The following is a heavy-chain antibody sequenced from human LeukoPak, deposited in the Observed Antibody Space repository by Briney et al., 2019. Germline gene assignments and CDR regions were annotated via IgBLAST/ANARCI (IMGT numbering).Heavy chain of an antibody. D-gene: IGHD1-7*01. CDR1: GFTFSSYA. V-gene: IGHV3-23*01. Sequence: GGSLRLSCAASGFTFSSYAMSWVRQAPGKGLEWVSAISGSGGSTYYADSVKGRFTISRDNSKNTLYLQTNSLRAEDTAVYYCAKDRGGITGTTWYYWGQGTLVTVSS. J-gene: IGHJ4*02. CDR2: ISGSGGST. CDR3: AKDRGGITGTTWYY.